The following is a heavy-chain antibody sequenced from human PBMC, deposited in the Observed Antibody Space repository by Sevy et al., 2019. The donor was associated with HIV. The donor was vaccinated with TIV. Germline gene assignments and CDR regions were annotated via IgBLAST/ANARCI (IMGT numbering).Heavy chain of an antibody. Sequence: GGSLRLSCAASGFTFSNFWISWIRQAPEKGLEWVGSIKSNADGGTADYAARFKGKFTISRDDSKNTLFLQMSSLKTEDTAVYYCATGGTAEAFDVWGPRTMVTVSS. CDR1: GFTFSNFW. V-gene: IGHV3-15*01. CDR3: ATGGTAEAFDV. D-gene: IGHD1-1*01. CDR2: IKSNADGGTA. J-gene: IGHJ3*01.